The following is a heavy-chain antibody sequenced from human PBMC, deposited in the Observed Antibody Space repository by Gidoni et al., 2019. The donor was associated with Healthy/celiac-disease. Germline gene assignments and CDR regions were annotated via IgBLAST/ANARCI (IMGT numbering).Heavy chain of an antibody. V-gene: IGHV4-31*03. CDR3: ARGLLWFGADQFDYFDY. D-gene: IGHD3-10*01. Sequence: QVQLQESGPGLVKPSQTLSLTCTVSGGSISIGGYYWSWIRQHPGKGLEWIGYIYYSGSTYYNPSLKSRVTISVDTSKNQFSLKLSSVTAADTAVYYCARGLLWFGADQFDYFDYWGQGTLVTVSS. J-gene: IGHJ4*02. CDR2: IYYSGST. CDR1: GGSISIGGYY.